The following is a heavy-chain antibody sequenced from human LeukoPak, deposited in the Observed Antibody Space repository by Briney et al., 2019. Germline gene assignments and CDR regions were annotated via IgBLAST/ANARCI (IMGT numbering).Heavy chain of an antibody. CDR3: AKSRIVGAHCLDY. J-gene: IGHJ4*02. D-gene: IGHD1-26*01. CDR2: INPNSGGT. V-gene: IGHV1-2*02. CDR1: GYTFTGYY. Sequence: VASVKVSCKASGYTFTGYYMHWVRQAPGQGLEWMGWINPNSGGTNYAQKCQGRVTMTRDTSISTAYMELSRLRSDDTAVYYCAKSRIVGAHCLDYWGQGTLVTVSS.